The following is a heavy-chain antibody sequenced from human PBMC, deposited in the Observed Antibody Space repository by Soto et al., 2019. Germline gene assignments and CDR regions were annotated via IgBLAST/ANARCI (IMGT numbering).Heavy chain of an antibody. J-gene: IGHJ4*02. CDR3: AKGIAAAGRLDY. V-gene: IGHV1-18*01. CDR2: ISAYNGNT. D-gene: IGHD6-13*01. Sequence: ASVKVSCKASGYTFTSYCISWVRQAPGQGLEWMGWISAYNGNTNYAQKLQGRVTMTTDTSTSTAYMELRSLRSDDTAVYYCAKGIAAAGRLDYWGQGTLVTVSS. CDR1: GYTFTSYC.